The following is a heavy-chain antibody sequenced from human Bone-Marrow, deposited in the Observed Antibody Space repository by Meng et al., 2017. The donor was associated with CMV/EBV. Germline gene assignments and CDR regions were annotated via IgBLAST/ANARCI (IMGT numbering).Heavy chain of an antibody. CDR2: IYTSGST. CDR3: ARGSGDGYNLGWFDP. J-gene: IGHJ5*02. D-gene: IGHD5-24*01. CDR1: GGSISSGSYY. V-gene: IGHV4-61*02. Sequence: VQLQESGPGLVKPSQTLSLTCTVSGGSISSGSYYWSWIRQPAGKGLEWIGRIYTSGSTYYNPSLKSRVTISVDTSKNQFSLKLSSVTAADTAVYYRARGSGDGYNLGWFDPWGQGTLVTVSS.